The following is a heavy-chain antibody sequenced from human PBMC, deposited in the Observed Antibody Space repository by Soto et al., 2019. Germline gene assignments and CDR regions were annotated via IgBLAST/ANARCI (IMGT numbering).Heavy chain of an antibody. CDR1: GFTVSSNY. J-gene: IGHJ3*02. Sequence: QPGGSLRLSCAASGFTVSSNYMSWVRQAPGKGLEWVSVIYSGGSTYYADSVKGRFTISRDNSKNTLYLQMNSLRAEDTAVYYCAKEFTFLGSPLAFDIWGQGTMVTVSS. CDR3: AKEFTFLGSPLAFDI. CDR2: IYSGGST. V-gene: IGHV3-66*01. D-gene: IGHD1-26*01.